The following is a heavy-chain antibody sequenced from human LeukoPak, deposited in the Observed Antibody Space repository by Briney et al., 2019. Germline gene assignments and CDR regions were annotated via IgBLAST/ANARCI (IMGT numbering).Heavy chain of an antibody. Sequence: SETLSLTCTVSGGSISSYYWSWIRQPAGKGLEWIGRIYTSGSTNYNPSLKSRVTISVDTSKNQFSLKLSSVTAADTAVYYCARDRITMVRGVSTYYYYYYMDVWGKGTTVTVSS. CDR3: ARDRITMVRGVSTYYYYYYMDV. V-gene: IGHV4-4*07. D-gene: IGHD3-10*01. CDR1: GGSISSYY. CDR2: IYTSGST. J-gene: IGHJ6*03.